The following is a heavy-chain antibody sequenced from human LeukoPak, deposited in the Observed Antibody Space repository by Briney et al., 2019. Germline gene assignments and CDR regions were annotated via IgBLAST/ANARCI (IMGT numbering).Heavy chain of an antibody. J-gene: IGHJ4*02. CDR1: GFTFDDYA. CDR3: AKSRSDSSGFDY. V-gene: IGHV3-9*01. CDR2: ISWNSGSI. Sequence: GGSLRLSCAASGFTFDDYAMHWVRQAPGKGLEWVSGISWNSGSIDYADSVKGRFTISRDNAKNSLYLQMNSLRAEDTALYYCAKSRSDSSGFDYWGQGTLVTVSS. D-gene: IGHD6-19*01.